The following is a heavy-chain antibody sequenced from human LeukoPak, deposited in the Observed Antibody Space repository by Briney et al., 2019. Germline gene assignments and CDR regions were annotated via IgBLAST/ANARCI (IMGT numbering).Heavy chain of an antibody. CDR3: AKGFWNYGTGGAFDI. V-gene: IGHV1-69*13. Sequence: SVKVSCKASGGTFSRFTISWVRQAPGQGFEWMGGITPIFGTANFAQKFQGRVSITADGSTSTAFMELSSLRSEDTAVYYCAKGFWNYGTGGAFDIWGQGTMVPVSS. D-gene: IGHD1-7*01. CDR1: GGTFSRFT. CDR2: ITPIFGTA. J-gene: IGHJ3*02.